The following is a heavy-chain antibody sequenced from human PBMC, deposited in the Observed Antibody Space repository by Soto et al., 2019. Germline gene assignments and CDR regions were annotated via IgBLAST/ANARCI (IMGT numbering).Heavy chain of an antibody. J-gene: IGHJ3*02. CDR2: ISYDGSNK. Sequence: GGSLRLSCAASGFTFSSYAMHWVRQAPGKGLEWVAVISYDGSNKYYADFVKGRFTISRDNSKNTLYLQMNSLRAEDTAVYYCARDSVLRYFDWPYTTYDAFDIWGQGTMVT. CDR1: GFTFSSYA. D-gene: IGHD3-9*01. CDR3: ARDSVLRYFDWPYTTYDAFDI. V-gene: IGHV3-30-3*01.